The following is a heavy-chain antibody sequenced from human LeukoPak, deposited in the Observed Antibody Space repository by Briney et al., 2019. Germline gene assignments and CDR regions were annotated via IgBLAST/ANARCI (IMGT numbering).Heavy chain of an antibody. Sequence: PSETLSLTCTVSGGSISSGGYYWSWIRQHPGKGLEWIGYIYYSGSTYYNPSLKSRVTISVDTSKNQFSLKLSSVTAADTAVYYCASGGPRPRYCSGGSCYSYHYYYGMDVWGQGTTVTVSS. D-gene: IGHD2-15*01. CDR3: ASGGPRPRYCSGGSCYSYHYYYGMDV. CDR2: IYYSGST. J-gene: IGHJ6*02. CDR1: GGSISSGGYY. V-gene: IGHV4-31*03.